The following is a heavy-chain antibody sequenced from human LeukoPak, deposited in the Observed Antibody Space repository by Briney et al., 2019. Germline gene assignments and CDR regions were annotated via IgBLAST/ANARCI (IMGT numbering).Heavy chain of an antibody. J-gene: IGHJ4*02. Sequence: ASVKVSCKVSGYTLTELSMHWVRQAPGKGLEWMGGFDPEDGETIYAQKFQGRVTITADESTSTAYMELSSLRSEDTAVYYCARGDVPAAQFDYWGQGTLVTVSS. CDR1: GYTLTELS. CDR3: ARGDVPAAQFDY. CDR2: FDPEDGET. D-gene: IGHD2-2*01. V-gene: IGHV1-24*01.